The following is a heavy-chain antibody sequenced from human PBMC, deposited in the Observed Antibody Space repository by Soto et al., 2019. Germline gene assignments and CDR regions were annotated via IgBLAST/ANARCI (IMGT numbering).Heavy chain of an antibody. Sequence: ASVKVSCKASGYTFTSYGISWVRQAPGQGLEWMGWISAYNGNTNYAQKLQGRVTMTTDTSTSTAYMELRSLRSDDTAVYYCARDDKYCSGGSCSTGSSAFDIWGQGTMVTVSS. D-gene: IGHD2-15*01. CDR2: ISAYNGNT. CDR1: GYTFTSYG. V-gene: IGHV1-18*01. CDR3: ARDDKYCSGGSCSTGSSAFDI. J-gene: IGHJ3*02.